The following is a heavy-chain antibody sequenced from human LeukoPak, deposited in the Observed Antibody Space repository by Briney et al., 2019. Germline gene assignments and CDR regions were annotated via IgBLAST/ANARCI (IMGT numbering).Heavy chain of an antibody. J-gene: IGHJ4*02. Sequence: PGGSLRLSCAASGFTFSRYWMHWVRQAPGKGLVWVSRINSDGSDISYADSVKGRFTISRDNAKNSLFLQMNSLRAEDTAVYYCARGDHGSYFFDTSGLYYFDYWGPGTLVTVSS. D-gene: IGHD3-22*01. CDR3: ARGDHGSYFFDTSGLYYFDY. CDR2: INSDGSDI. V-gene: IGHV3-74*01. CDR1: GFTFSRYW.